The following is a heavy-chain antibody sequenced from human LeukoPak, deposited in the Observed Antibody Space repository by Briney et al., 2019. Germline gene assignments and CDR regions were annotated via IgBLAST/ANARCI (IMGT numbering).Heavy chain of an antibody. J-gene: IGHJ4*02. CDR3: ARGPRGFDY. CDR2: IYHSGST. Sequence: SETLSLTCTVSGYSISSGYYWGWIRQPPGKGLEWIGSIYHSGSTYYNPSLKSRVTISVDTSKNQFSLKLSSVTAADTAVYYCARGPRGFDYWGQGTLVTVSS. V-gene: IGHV4-38-2*02. CDR1: GYSISSGYY. D-gene: IGHD3-10*01.